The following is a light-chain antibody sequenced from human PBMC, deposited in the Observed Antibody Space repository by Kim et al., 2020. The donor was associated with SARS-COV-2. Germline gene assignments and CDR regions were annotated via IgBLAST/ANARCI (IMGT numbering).Light chain of an antibody. V-gene: IGKV1-39*01. Sequence: ASVGDRVTITCRASQSISSYLNWDQQKPGKAPKLLIYAASSLQSGVPSRFSGSGSGKDFTLTISSLQPEDFATYYCQQSYSTPWTFGQGTKVDIK. CDR2: AAS. CDR1: QSISSY. J-gene: IGKJ1*01. CDR3: QQSYSTPWT.